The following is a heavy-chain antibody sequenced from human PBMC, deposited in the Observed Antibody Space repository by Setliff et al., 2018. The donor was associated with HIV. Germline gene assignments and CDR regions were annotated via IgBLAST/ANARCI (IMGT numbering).Heavy chain of an antibody. CDR3: ARGSTVWAFAH. CDR2: IYYSGST. CDR1: GGSIRSHY. Sequence: SETLSLTCTVSGGSIRSHYWSCIRQPPGKGLEWIGNIYYSGSTNYNPSLKSRVTISVDTSKNQFSLQLSSVTAADTAVYYCARGSTVWAFAHWGQGALVTVSS. V-gene: IGHV4-59*11. D-gene: IGHD7-27*01. J-gene: IGHJ4*02.